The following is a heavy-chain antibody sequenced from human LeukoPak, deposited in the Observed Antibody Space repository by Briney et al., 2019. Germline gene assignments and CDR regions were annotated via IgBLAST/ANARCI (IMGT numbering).Heavy chain of an antibody. CDR1: GGSISSSSYY. D-gene: IGHD3-16*01. V-gene: IGHV4-39*07. CDR2: IYYSGST. CDR3: ARWGYYYYMDV. J-gene: IGHJ6*03. Sequence: SETLSLTCTVSGGSISSSSYYWGWIRQPPGKGLEWIGSIYYSGSTYYNPSLKSRVTISVDTSKNQFSLKLSSVTAADTAVYYCARWGYYYYMDVWGKGTTVTVSS.